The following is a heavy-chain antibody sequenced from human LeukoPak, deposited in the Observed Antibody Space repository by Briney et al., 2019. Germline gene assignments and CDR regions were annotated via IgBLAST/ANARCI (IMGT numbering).Heavy chain of an antibody. CDR3: AKSHGVAVAGTYSTYYFDS. J-gene: IGHJ4*02. Sequence: PGESLRLSCAASGFTFSSFAMSWVRQAQGRGLEWVSSISGSGASTYYADSVKGRFTISRDNSRNTLYLQMSSLRAEDTAVYYCAKSHGVAVAGTYSTYYFDSWGQGTLVTVSS. CDR2: ISGSGAST. V-gene: IGHV3-23*01. D-gene: IGHD6-19*01. CDR1: GFTFSSFA.